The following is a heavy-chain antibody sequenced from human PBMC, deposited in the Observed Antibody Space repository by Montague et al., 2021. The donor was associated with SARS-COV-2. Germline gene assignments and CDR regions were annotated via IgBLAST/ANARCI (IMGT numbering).Heavy chain of an antibody. J-gene: IGHJ5*02. CDR1: GGSFSNYY. Sequence: TLSLTCAVYGGSFSNYYWTWIRQPPGKGLEWIGEINHSGSTNYNPSLKSRVTISVDTSKNQFSLKLSSVTAADTAVYYCARDLGHRYVAGWFDPWGQGTLVTVSS. CDR3: ARDLGHRYVAGWFDP. D-gene: IGHD5-18*01. V-gene: IGHV4-34*09. CDR2: INHSGST.